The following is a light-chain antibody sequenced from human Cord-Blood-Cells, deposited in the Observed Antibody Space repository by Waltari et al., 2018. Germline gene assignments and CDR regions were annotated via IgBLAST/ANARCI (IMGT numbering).Light chain of an antibody. Sequence: QCALIQPASVSGSPGQSFTISRTGTTSAVGSYILVSCYQQHPVKAPKLRIYDGSKRPSGVSNRFSCSKSGNTASLTISGLQAEDEADYYCCSYAGSSTFVFGGGTKLTVL. CDR2: DGS. CDR1: TSAVGSYIL. CDR3: CSYAGSSTFV. J-gene: IGLJ2*01. V-gene: IGLV2-23*03.